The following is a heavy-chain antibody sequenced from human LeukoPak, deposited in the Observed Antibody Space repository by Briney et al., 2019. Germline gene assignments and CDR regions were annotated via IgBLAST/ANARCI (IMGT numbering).Heavy chain of an antibody. CDR3: AKDLYYDSIGPVFHY. V-gene: IGHV3-48*03. CDR1: GVTFSSYE. D-gene: IGHD3-22*01. CDR2: ISSSGSTI. Sequence: GGSLRLSCAASGVTFSSYEMNWVRQAPGKGLEWVAYISSSGSTIYYADSVKGRFTISRDNAKNSLYLQMNSLRAEDTAVYYCAKDLYYDSIGPVFHYWGQGTLVTVSS. J-gene: IGHJ4*02.